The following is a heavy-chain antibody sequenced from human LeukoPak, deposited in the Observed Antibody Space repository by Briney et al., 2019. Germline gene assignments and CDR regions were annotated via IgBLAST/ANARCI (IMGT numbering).Heavy chain of an antibody. CDR1: GGTFSSHA. CDR3: ARVEKLIYSSSLDY. J-gene: IGHJ4*02. Sequence: SVNVSCKASGGTFSSHAISWVRQAAGQGLERMGGIIPIFGTANYAQKFQGRVTITADESTSTAYMELSSLRSEDTAVYYCARVEKLIYSSSLDYWGQGTLVTVSS. CDR2: IIPIFGTA. D-gene: IGHD6-6*01. V-gene: IGHV1-69*01.